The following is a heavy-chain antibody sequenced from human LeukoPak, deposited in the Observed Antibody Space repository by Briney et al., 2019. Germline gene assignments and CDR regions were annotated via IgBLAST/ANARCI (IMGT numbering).Heavy chain of an antibody. D-gene: IGHD3-10*01. Sequence: ASVKVSCKASGYTFTGYYMHWVRQAPGQGVEWMGWINPNSGGTNYAQKFQGRVTMTRDTSISTAYMELSRLRSDDTAVYYCARAKYVRGVPTDYWGQGTLVTVSS. V-gene: IGHV1-2*02. CDR1: GYTFTGYY. CDR3: ARAKYVRGVPTDY. J-gene: IGHJ4*02. CDR2: INPNSGGT.